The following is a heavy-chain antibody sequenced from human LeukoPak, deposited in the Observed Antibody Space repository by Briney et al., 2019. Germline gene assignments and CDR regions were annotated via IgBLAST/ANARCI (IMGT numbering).Heavy chain of an antibody. J-gene: IGHJ6*02. Sequence: SVKVSCKASGYTFTSYGISWVRQAPGQGLEWMGWISAYNGNTNYAQKLQGRVTMTTDTSTSTAYMELSSLRSEDTAVYYCAREVVVTGGNSYYYYYGMDVWGQGTTVTVSS. CDR1: GYTFTSYG. CDR3: AREVVVTGGNSYYYYYGMDV. V-gene: IGHV1-18*01. CDR2: ISAYNGNT. D-gene: IGHD2-15*01.